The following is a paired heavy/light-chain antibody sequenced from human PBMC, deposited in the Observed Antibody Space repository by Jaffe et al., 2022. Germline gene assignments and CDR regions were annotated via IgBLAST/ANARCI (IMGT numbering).Light chain of an antibody. CDR2: EVT. Sequence: QSALTQPPSASGSPGQSVTISCTGTSSDVGVYKYVSWYQQHPGKAPKLLIYEVTNRPSGVPHRFSGSKSGNTASLTVSGLQAEDEADYFCSSYAGSNKFVFGTGTKVTVL. CDR3: SSYAGSNKFV. V-gene: IGLV2-8*01. J-gene: IGLJ1*01. CDR1: SSDVGVYKY.
Heavy chain of an antibody. D-gene: IGHD3-22*01. CDR1: GFTFGAYG. J-gene: IGHJ3*02. Sequence: QAQVVESGGGVVQPGGSLRLSCAASGFTFGAYGMHWVRQAPGKGLEWVTFTPHDGSQKYYADSVKGRFTISKDNSKNTLSLQMNSLRAEDTAVYYCAKPRAYYYDSSGVIGDAFDIWGQGTMVTVSS. CDR3: AKPRAYYYDSSGVIGDAFDI. CDR2: TPHDGSQK. V-gene: IGHV3-30*02.